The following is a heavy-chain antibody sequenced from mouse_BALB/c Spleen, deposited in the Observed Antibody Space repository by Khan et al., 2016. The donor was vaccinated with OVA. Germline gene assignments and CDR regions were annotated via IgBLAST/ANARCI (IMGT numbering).Heavy chain of an antibody. CDR3: ARICGGDFDY. CDR1: GYSITSDYA. Sequence: VQLQQSGPGLVKPSQSLSLTCTVTGYSITSDYAWNWIRQFPGNKLEWLGFISYSGNTNYNPSLKSRISITRDTSKNPFFLQLNSVTTEETATYYCARICGGDFDYWGQGTTLTVSS. V-gene: IGHV3-2*02. J-gene: IGHJ2*01. CDR2: ISYSGNT.